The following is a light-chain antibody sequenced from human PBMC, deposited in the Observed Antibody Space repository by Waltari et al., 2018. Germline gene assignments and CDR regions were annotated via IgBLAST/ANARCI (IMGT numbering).Light chain of an antibody. CDR1: QSISSY. J-gene: IGKJ5*01. CDR3: QQSYSTPF. Sequence: DIQMTQSPSSLSASVGDRVTITCRASQSISSYLNWYQQKPGKAPKLLIYAASSLQSGVPSRFSGSGSGTDFTLTISSLQPEDSATYYCQQSYSTPFFGQGTRLEIK. V-gene: IGKV1-39*01. CDR2: AAS.